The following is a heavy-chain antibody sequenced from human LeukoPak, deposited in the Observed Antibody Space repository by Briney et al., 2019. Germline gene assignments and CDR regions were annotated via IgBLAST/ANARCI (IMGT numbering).Heavy chain of an antibody. CDR2: ISGSGGST. D-gene: IGHD2-21*01. V-gene: IGHV3-23*01. CDR3: ATDRLLGRSYYYYMDV. J-gene: IGHJ6*03. Sequence: GGSLRLSCAASGFTFSSYAMSWVRQAPGKGLEWVSAISGSGGSTYYADSVKGRFTISRDNSKNTLYLQMNSLRAEDTAVYYCATDRLLGRSYYYYMDVWGKGTRSPSP. CDR1: GFTFSSYA.